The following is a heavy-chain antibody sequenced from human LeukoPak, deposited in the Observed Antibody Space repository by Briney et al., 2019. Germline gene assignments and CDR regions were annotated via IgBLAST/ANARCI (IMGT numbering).Heavy chain of an antibody. J-gene: IGHJ4*02. CDR2: IWFDGSNK. D-gene: IGHD1-1*01. CDR3: ARDRGTTSIDH. CDR1: GLTFSSSG. Sequence: GGSLSLSCTASGLTFSSSGMHWVRQAPGKGLEWVGLIWFDGSNKYYADSVKGRFTISRDNSKNTLYLQMNSLRAEDTAVYYCARDRGTTSIDHWGQGTLVTVSS. V-gene: IGHV3-33*01.